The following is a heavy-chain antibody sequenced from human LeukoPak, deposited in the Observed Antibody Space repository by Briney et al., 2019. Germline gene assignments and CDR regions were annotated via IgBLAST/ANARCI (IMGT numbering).Heavy chain of an antibody. Sequence: PSETLSLTCTVSGGSISSSSYYWGWIRQPPGKGLEWIGNIYYSGSTYYNPSLKSRVTISVDTSKNQFSLKLSSVTAADSAVYYCARTPSVYCSGGNCYPGHFDYWGQGTLVTVSS. J-gene: IGHJ4*02. CDR2: IYYSGST. D-gene: IGHD2-15*01. CDR1: GGSISSSSYY. CDR3: ARTPSVYCSGGNCYPGHFDY. V-gene: IGHV4-39*07.